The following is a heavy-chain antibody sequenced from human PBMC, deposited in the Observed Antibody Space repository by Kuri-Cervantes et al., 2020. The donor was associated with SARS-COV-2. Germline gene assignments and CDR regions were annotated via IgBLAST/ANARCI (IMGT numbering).Heavy chain of an antibody. CDR3: AREIQYSGSSLDFDY. Sequence: GGSLRLSCAACGFTFSSYDMHWVRQATGKGLEWVSSISSSSSYIYYADSVKGRFTISRDNAKNSLYLQMNSLRAEDTAVYYCAREIQYSGSSLDFDYWGQGTLVTVSS. J-gene: IGHJ4*02. CDR2: ISSSSSYI. V-gene: IGHV3-21*04. CDR1: GFTFSSYD. D-gene: IGHD1-26*01.